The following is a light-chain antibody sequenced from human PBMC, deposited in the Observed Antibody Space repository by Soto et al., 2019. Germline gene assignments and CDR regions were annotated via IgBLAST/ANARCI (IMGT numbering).Light chain of an antibody. CDR2: AAS. J-gene: IGKJ1*01. V-gene: IGKV1-6*01. Sequence: IQMTQSPSSLSASVGDRVTITCLASQIISTSLAWYQQQPGKAPKLLIYAASSLQSGVPSRFSGSGSGTDFTLTISSLQPEDFATYYCLQDYNYPRTFGQGTKVDIK. CDR1: QIISTS. CDR3: LQDYNYPRT.